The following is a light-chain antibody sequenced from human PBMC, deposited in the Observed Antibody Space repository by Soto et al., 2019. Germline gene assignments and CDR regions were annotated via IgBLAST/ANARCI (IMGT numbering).Light chain of an antibody. CDR2: LAS. Sequence: NVLTQSPGTLSLSPGERATLSCRASQSVSGNYFAWYQQRPGQAPRLLIYLASTRANGIPDRCSGSGSGTDFTLSISRLEPEDSAVYYCHQYGDAPQTFGQGTKLEI. CDR3: HQYGDAPQT. V-gene: IGKV3-20*01. J-gene: IGKJ2*01. CDR1: QSVSGNY.